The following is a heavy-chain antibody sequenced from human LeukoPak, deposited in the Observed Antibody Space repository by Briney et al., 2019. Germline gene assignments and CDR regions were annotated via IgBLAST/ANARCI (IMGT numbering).Heavy chain of an antibody. Sequence: PGGSLRLSCAASGFIFSSHAMNWVRQAPGKGLEWVSVISGSGGMTYYADSVKGRFTVSRDNSKNTLFLQMNSLRAEDTAIYYCAKEPNLSSGYWDYWGQGTLVTVSS. CDR3: AKEPNLSSGYWDY. V-gene: IGHV3-23*01. J-gene: IGHJ4*02. D-gene: IGHD3-22*01. CDR2: ISGSGGMT. CDR1: GFIFSSHA.